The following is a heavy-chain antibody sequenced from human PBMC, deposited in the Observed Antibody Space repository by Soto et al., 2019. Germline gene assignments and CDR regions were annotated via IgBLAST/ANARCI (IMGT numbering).Heavy chain of an antibody. Sequence: SETLSITCTVSGGSIGTSFYYWAWIRQPPGMGLEWVATIYYSGSTNYNPALQSRVTISIDTSKNQFSLNLSSVTAADTAVYYCARHVRGATWAYFDSWGQGTLVTVSS. J-gene: IGHJ4*02. V-gene: IGHV4-39*01. CDR3: ARHVRGATWAYFDS. CDR2: IYYSGST. CDR1: GGSIGTSFYY. D-gene: IGHD1-26*01.